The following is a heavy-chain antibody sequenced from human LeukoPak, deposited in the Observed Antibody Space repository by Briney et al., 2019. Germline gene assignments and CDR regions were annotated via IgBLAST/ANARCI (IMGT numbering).Heavy chain of an antibody. Sequence: GGSLRLSCAASGFTFSSYSMNWVRQAPGKGLEWVSSISSSSSYIYYADSVKGRFTISRDNAKNSLYLQMNSLRAEDTAVYYCARAVPAYSSSPRVGAFDIWGQGTMVTVSS. J-gene: IGHJ3*02. V-gene: IGHV3-21*01. CDR3: ARAVPAYSSSPRVGAFDI. D-gene: IGHD6-13*01. CDR1: GFTFSSYS. CDR2: ISSSSSYI.